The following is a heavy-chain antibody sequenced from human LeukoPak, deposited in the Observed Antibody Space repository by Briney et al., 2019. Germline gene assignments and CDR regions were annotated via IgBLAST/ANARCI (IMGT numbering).Heavy chain of an antibody. CDR1: GGTFSSYA. Sequence: ASVKVSCKASGGTFSSYAISWVRQAPGQGLEWMGRIIPIFGTANYAQKFQGRVTITTDESTSTAYMELSSLRSEDTAVYHCARAAPHYYFDYWGQGTLVTVSS. CDR2: IIPIFGTA. J-gene: IGHJ4*02. CDR3: ARAAPHYYFDY. V-gene: IGHV1-69*05.